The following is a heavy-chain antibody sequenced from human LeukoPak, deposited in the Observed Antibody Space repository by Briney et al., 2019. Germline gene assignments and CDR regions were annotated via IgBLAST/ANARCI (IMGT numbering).Heavy chain of an antibody. D-gene: IGHD2-2*01. J-gene: IGHJ6*02. V-gene: IGHV1-46*03. Sequence: ASVKVSCKASGYTFTSYYMHWVRQAPGQGLEWMGIINPSGGSTSYAQKFQGRVTMTRDTSTSTVYMELSSLRSEDTAVYYCGRGRVGGSQLLAGFGMDVWGQGTTVTVSS. CDR3: GRGRVGGSQLLAGFGMDV. CDR1: GYTFTSYY. CDR2: INPSGGST.